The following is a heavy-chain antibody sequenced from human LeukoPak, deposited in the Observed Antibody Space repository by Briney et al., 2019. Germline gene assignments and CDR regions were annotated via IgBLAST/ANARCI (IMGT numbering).Heavy chain of an antibody. CDR2: INSAGSTI. J-gene: IGHJ4*02. CDR3: ARGQYYDILTGYYGPPFDY. Sequence: GGSLRLSCAASGFTFSSYEMNRVRQAPGKGLEWVSYINSAGSTIYYADSVKGRFTISRDNAKNSLYLQMNSLRAEDTAVYYCARGQYYDILTGYYGPPFDYRGQGTLITVSS. V-gene: IGHV3-48*03. CDR1: GFTFSSYE. D-gene: IGHD3-9*01.